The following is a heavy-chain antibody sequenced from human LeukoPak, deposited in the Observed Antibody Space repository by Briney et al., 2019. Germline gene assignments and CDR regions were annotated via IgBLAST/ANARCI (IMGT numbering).Heavy chain of an antibody. CDR2: VWYDGSNK. V-gene: IGHV3-33*06. CDR1: GFTFSSYG. Sequence: PGGSLRLSCAASGFTFSSYGMHWVRQAPGKGLEWVAVVWYDGSNKYYADSVKGRFTISRDNYKNTLYLQMNSLRAEDTAVYYCAKDRAVDTAMVMGYWGQGTLVTVSS. D-gene: IGHD5-18*01. CDR3: AKDRAVDTAMVMGY. J-gene: IGHJ4*02.